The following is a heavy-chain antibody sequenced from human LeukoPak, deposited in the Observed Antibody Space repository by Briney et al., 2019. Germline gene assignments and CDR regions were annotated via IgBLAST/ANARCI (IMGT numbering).Heavy chain of an antibody. V-gene: IGHV3-21*01. D-gene: IGHD6-13*01. CDR2: ISSSSSYI. CDR3: AKAPGGLLQGSSWYFDY. Sequence: PGGSLRLSCAASGFTFSSYSMNWVRQAPGKGLEWVSSISSSSSYIYYADSVKGRFTISRDNSKNTLYLQMNSLRAEDTAVYYCAKAPGGLLQGSSWYFDYWGQGTLVTVSS. J-gene: IGHJ4*02. CDR1: GFTFSSYS.